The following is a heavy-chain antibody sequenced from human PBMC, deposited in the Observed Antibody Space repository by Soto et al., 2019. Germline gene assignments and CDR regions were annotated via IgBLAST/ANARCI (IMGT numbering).Heavy chain of an antibody. D-gene: IGHD6-19*01. CDR2: INSNGGSA. CDR3: VTNSGWSLRDFDY. CDR1: GLTFSSFT. Sequence: EVQLVESGGGLVQPGGSLRLSCSASGLTFSSFTMHWVRQAPGKGLEYVSAINSNGGSAYYGDSVKGRFTISRDNPKNTLYLQMSSLRVEDTAVYYCVTNSGWSLRDFDYWGQGTLVTVSS. V-gene: IGHV3-64D*08. J-gene: IGHJ4*02.